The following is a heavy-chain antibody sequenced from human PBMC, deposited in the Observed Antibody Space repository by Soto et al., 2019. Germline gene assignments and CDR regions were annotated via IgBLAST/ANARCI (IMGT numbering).Heavy chain of an antibody. CDR2: ISAYNGNT. V-gene: IGHV1-18*01. D-gene: IGHD3-22*01. CDR3: ARDVGTYYYDSSGPRPFDY. J-gene: IGHJ4*02. CDR1: GYTFTSYG. Sequence: ASVKVSCKASGYTFTSYGISWVRQAPGQGLGWMGWISAYNGNTNYAQKLQGRVTMTTDTSTSTAYMELRSLRSDDTAVYYCARDVGTYYYDSSGPRPFDYWGQGTLVTVSS.